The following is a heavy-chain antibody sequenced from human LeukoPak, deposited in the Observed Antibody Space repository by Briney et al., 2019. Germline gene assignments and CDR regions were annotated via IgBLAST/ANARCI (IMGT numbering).Heavy chain of an antibody. J-gene: IGHJ6*02. D-gene: IGHD6-19*01. V-gene: IGHV3-48*01. Sequence: PGGSLRLSCAASGFTFSSYSMNWVRQAPGKGLEWVSYISSSSSTIYYADSVKGRFTISRENAKNSLYLQMNSLRAEDTAVYYCARDYSSGWLNYYYYYGMDVWGQGTTVTVSS. CDR2: ISSSSSTI. CDR1: GFTFSSYS. CDR3: ARDYSSGWLNYYYYYGMDV.